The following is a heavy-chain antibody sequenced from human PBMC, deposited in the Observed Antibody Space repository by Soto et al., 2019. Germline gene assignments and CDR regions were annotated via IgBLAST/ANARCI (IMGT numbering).Heavy chain of an antibody. CDR1: GFTFSSYA. V-gene: IGHV3-23*01. D-gene: IGHD5-18*01. CDR3: AKDERYSYGYPYDY. J-gene: IGHJ4*02. CDR2: ISGSGGST. Sequence: EVQLLESGGGLVQPGGSLRLSCAASGFTFSSYAMSWVRQAPGKGLEWVSAISGSGGSTYYADFVKGRFTISRDNSKNTLYLQMNSLRAEDTAVYYCAKDERYSYGYPYDYWGQGTLVTVSS.